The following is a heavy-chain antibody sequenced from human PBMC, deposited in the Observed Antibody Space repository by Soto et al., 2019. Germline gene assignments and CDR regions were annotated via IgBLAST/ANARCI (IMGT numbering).Heavy chain of an antibody. CDR1: GDTFTANY. Sequence: QVQLVKSGAEVKKPGASVKVSCKASGDTFTANYIHWVRQAPGQGFEWMGWINPKSGGTNYPQKSQGRVTMTRNTSISTVDMTLTRLTADDTAVYDCARAAGRSGELYWFDPWGQGTLVTVSP. D-gene: IGHD1-7*01. CDR2: INPKSGGT. V-gene: IGHV1-2*02. J-gene: IGHJ5*02. CDR3: ARAAGRSGELYWFDP.